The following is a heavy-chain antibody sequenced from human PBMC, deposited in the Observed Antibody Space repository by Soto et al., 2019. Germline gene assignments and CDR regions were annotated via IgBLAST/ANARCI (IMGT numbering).Heavy chain of an antibody. V-gene: IGHV1-18*01. CDR3: TRGGYCDHAWGEFSHYGLDD. D-gene: IGHD3-16*01. Sequence: QVQLVQSAAEVKKPGASVKVSCKASGYTFIRYGITWVRQAPGQGLEWMGWISAYNDDTSYAQKIQGRVTMTTDTSTRIGTTELRGLQSEYRPRYYGTRGGYCDHAWGEFSHYGLDDWGQGTSVTVSS. CDR2: ISAYNDDT. J-gene: IGHJ6*02. CDR1: GYTFIRYG.